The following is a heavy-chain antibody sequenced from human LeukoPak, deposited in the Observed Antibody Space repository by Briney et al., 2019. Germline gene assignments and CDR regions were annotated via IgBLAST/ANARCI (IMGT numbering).Heavy chain of an antibody. Sequence: GGSLRLSCAASGFTVSSNYMSWVRQAPGKGLEWVSVIYSGGSTYYADSVKGRFTISRDNSKNTLYLQMSSLRAEDTAVYYCARGRIPGVYDYVWGSYRSSTRYYFDYWGQGTLVTVSS. CDR3: ARGRIPGVYDYVWGSYRSSTRYYFDY. J-gene: IGHJ4*02. CDR1: GFTVSSNY. CDR2: IYSGGST. V-gene: IGHV3-53*01. D-gene: IGHD3-16*02.